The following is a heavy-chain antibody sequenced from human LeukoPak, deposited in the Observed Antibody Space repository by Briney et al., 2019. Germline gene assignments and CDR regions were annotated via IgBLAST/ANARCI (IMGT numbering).Heavy chain of an antibody. D-gene: IGHD1-26*01. CDR3: ARAGLIVGASSSDFDY. Sequence: GASVKVSCKASGYTFTGYYMHWVRQAPGQGLEWMGWINPNSGGTNYAQKFQGRVTMTRDTSISTAYMELSRLRSDDTAVYYCARAGLIVGASSSDFDYWGQGTLVTVSS. J-gene: IGHJ4*02. CDR1: GYTFTGYY. CDR2: INPNSGGT. V-gene: IGHV1-2*02.